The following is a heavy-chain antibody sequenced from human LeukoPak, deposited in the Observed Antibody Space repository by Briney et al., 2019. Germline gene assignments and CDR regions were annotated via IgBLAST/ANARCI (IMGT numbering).Heavy chain of an antibody. CDR3: ARQAYCGGDCSYFDY. J-gene: IGHJ4*02. D-gene: IGHD2-21*02. V-gene: IGHV5-51*01. CDR1: GYSFTSYW. Sequence: GESLKISCKGSGYSFTSYWIGWVRQMPGKGLEWMGIIYPGDSNTRYSPSFQGQVTISADKSISTAYLQWSSLRASDTAMYYCARQAYCGGDCSYFDYWGQGTLVTVSS. CDR2: IYPGDSNT.